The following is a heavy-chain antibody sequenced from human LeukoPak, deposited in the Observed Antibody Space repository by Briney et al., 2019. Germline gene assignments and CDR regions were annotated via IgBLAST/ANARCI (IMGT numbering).Heavy chain of an antibody. Sequence: ASVKVSCKASGYTFTSYGISWVRQAPGQGLEWMGWISAYNGNTNYAQKIQGRVTMTTDTSASTVYMELRSLRSDDTAVYYCARGLYGSGYNWFDPWGQGTLVTVSS. V-gene: IGHV1-18*01. J-gene: IGHJ5*02. CDR2: ISAYNGNT. CDR1: GYTFTSYG. CDR3: ARGLYGSGYNWFDP. D-gene: IGHD3-10*01.